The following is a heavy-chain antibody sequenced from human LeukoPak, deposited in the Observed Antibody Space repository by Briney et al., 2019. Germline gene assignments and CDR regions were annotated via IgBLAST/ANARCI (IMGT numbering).Heavy chain of an antibody. CDR1: GGSFSGYY. CDR3: ARAHRDNYDILTGYYLGGIAFDI. J-gene: IGHJ3*02. CDR2: INRSGST. Sequence: SETLSPTCAVYGGSFSGYYWSWIRQPPGKGLEWIGEINRSGSTNYNPSLKSRVTISVDTSKNQFSLKLSSVTAADTAVYYCARAHRDNYDILTGYYLGGIAFDIWGQGTMVTVSS. V-gene: IGHV4-34*01. D-gene: IGHD3-9*01.